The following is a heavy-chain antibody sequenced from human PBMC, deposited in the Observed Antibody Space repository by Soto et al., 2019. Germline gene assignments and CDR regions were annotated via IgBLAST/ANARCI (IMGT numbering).Heavy chain of an antibody. CDR1: GGTFSSYA. CDR2: IIPIFGTA. D-gene: IGHD6-19*01. V-gene: IGHV1-69*13. Sequence: ASVKVSCKASGGTFSSYAISWVRQAPGQGLEWMGGIIPIFGTANYAQKFQGRVTITADESTSTAYMELSSLRSEDTAVYYCARDRGQWLVHHYYYYYGMDVWGQGTTVTVSS. CDR3: ARDRGQWLVHHYYYYYGMDV. J-gene: IGHJ6*02.